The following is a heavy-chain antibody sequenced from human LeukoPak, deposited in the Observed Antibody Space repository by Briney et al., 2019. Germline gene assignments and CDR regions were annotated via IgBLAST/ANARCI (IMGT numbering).Heavy chain of an antibody. CDR3: ARRPDGPNQGPFDV. CDR2: IYPGDSET. CDR1: GYSFTTYW. Sequence: GESLKISGKGSGYSFTTYWIGWVRQMSGKGLDWMGRIYPGDSETRYSPCFQGQVTISADKSISTAYLQWRSLQTSDTAMYYCARRPDGPNQGPFDVWAQGTMVTVSS. D-gene: IGHD5-24*01. V-gene: IGHV5-51*01. J-gene: IGHJ3*01.